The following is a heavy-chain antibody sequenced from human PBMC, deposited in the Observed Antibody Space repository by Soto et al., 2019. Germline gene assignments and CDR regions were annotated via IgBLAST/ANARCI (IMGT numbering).Heavy chain of an antibody. D-gene: IGHD4-17*01. CDR1: GFTFRSDS. CDR2: ISTTSSYI. Sequence: EVQLVESGGGLVKPGGSLRLSCEASGFTFRSDSMNWVRQAPGKGLEWVSSISTTSSYIYYGDSVKGRFTISRDNAKNSLFLQMNSLRAEDTAIYYCAREGDDYGDYKRAFDIWGQGTTVTVSS. CDR3: AREGDDYGDYKRAFDI. J-gene: IGHJ3*02. V-gene: IGHV3-21*01.